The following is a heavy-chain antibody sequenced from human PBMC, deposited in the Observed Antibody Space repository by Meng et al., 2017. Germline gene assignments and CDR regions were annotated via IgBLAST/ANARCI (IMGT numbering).Heavy chain of an antibody. Sequence: EPLTISCAASGFTFRSYWMSWVRQAPGKGLEWVANIKQDGSEKYYVDSVKGRFTISRDNAKNSLYLQMNSLRAEDTAVYYCARDRGDGGWYLAYYYYGMDVWGQGTTVTVSS. J-gene: IGHJ6*02. V-gene: IGHV3-7*01. CDR3: ARDRGDGGWYLAYYYYGMDV. CDR2: IKQDGSEK. CDR1: GFTFRSYW. D-gene: IGHD6-19*01.